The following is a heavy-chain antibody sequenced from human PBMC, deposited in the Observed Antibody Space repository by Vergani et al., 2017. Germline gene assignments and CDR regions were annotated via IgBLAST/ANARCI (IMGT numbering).Heavy chain of an antibody. Sequence: VHLVESGGGVVQPGRSLTLSCVASGFSFRGHGMHWVRPAPGKGLEWVSGISGSGVSAYYTDAVKGRFTISRDNSKNMLFLQINNLRTEDTAIYYCAKKYFVSGNYFFDYWGKGTLVTVCS. CDR3: AKKYFVSGNYFFDY. D-gene: IGHD3-10*01. J-gene: IGHJ4*02. CDR1: GFSFRGHG. V-gene: IGHV3-23*04. CDR2: ISGSGVSA.